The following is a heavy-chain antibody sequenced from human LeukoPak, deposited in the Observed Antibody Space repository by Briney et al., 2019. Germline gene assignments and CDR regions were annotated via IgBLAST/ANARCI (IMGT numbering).Heavy chain of an antibody. CDR3: ARASMVRGVIHYYFDY. J-gene: IGHJ4*02. CDR1: GFTFSSYW. Sequence: PGGSLRLSCAASGFTFSSYWMHWVRQAPGKGLVWVSRINSDGSSTSYADSVKGRFTISRDNAKNTLYLQMNSLRAEDTAVYYCARASMVRGVIHYYFDYWGQGTLVTVSS. D-gene: IGHD3-10*01. V-gene: IGHV3-74*01. CDR2: INSDGSST.